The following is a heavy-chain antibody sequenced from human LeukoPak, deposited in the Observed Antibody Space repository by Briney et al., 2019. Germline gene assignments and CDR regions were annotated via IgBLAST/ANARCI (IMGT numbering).Heavy chain of an antibody. CDR1: GFTFSSYG. CDR3: TRDPTSTAKQGAFDI. J-gene: IGHJ3*02. Sequence: PGGSLRLSCAASGFTFSSYGMHWVRQAPGKGLEWVAVISYDGSNKYYADSVKGRFTISRDNSKNTLYLQMNSLRADDTGVYYCTRDPTSTAKQGAFDIWRQGTMVTVSP. D-gene: IGHD1/OR15-1a*01. V-gene: IGHV3-30*03. CDR2: ISYDGSNK.